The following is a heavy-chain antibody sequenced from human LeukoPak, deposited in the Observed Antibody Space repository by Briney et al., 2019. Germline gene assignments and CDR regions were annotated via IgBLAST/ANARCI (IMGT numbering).Heavy chain of an antibody. CDR1: GGSIRSYY. CDR3: ARLIVGATPDY. J-gene: IGHJ4*02. CDR2: IYYSGST. Sequence: SETLSLTCTVSGGSIRSYYWSWIRQPPGKGLEWIGYIYYSGSTNHNPSLKSRVTISVDTSKNQFSLKLSSVTAADTAVYYCARLIVGATPDYWGQGTLVTVSS. D-gene: IGHD1-26*01. V-gene: IGHV4-59*12.